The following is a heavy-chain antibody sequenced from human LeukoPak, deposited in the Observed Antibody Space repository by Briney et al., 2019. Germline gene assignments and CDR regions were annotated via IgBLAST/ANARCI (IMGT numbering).Heavy chain of an antibody. CDR2: IYPGDSDT. V-gene: IGHV5-51*03. Sequence: GESLKISCQGSGHNFNTYWIGWVRQKPGKGLEWMGIIYPGDSDTRYSPSFQGQVTISADKSISTAYLQWSSLKASDTAMYYCAISYYDFWSGYYRSVWFDPWGQGTLVTVSS. CDR3: AISYYDFWSGYYRSVWFDP. J-gene: IGHJ5*02. D-gene: IGHD3-3*01. CDR1: GHNFNTYW.